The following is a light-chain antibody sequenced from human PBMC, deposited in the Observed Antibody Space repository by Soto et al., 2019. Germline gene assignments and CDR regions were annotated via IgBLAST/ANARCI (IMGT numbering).Light chain of an antibody. CDR1: VSNIGSNT. CDR2: SNN. V-gene: IGLV1-44*01. CDR3: AAWDDSLNGYWV. J-gene: IGLJ3*02. Sequence: QSVLTQPPSASGTPGQRVTISCSGSVSNIGSNTVNWYQQLSGTAPKLLIYSNNQRPSGVPDRFSGSKSGTSASLAISGLQSEDEADYYCAAWDDSLNGYWVFGGGTKLTVL.